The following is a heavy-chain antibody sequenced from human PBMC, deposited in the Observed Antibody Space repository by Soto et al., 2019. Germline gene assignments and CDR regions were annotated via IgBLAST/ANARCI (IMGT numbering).Heavy chain of an antibody. V-gene: IGHV3-53*01. D-gene: IGHD3-22*01. Sequence: HPGGSLRLSCAASGFTVSSNYMSWVRQAPGKGLEWVSVIYSGGSTYYADSVKGRFTISRDNSKNTLYLQMNSLRAEDTAVYYCARGSLLDYDSSGYYYGYWGQGTLVTVSS. J-gene: IGHJ4*02. CDR3: ARGSLLDYDSSGYYYGY. CDR2: IYSGGST. CDR1: GFTVSSNY.